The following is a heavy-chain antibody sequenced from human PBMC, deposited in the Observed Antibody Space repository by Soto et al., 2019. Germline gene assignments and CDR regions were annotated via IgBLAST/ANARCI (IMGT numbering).Heavy chain of an antibody. J-gene: IGHJ4*02. CDR3: ARAPGTTSFPAPSYFDY. D-gene: IGHD4-4*01. Sequence: SETLSLTCTVSGGSISSYYWSWIRQHPGKGLEWIGYIYYSGSTYYNPSLKSRVTISVDTSKNQFSLKLSSVTAADTAVYYCARAPGTTSFPAPSYFDYWGQGTLVTVSS. CDR2: IYYSGST. V-gene: IGHV4-59*06. CDR1: GGSISSYY.